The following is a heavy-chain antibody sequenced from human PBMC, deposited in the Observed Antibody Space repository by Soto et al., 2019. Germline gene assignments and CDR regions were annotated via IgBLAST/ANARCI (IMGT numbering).Heavy chain of an antibody. CDR3: VSDRGYGHASVPYS. CDR1: VVTFSSYG. CDR2: ISYDGGLQ. D-gene: IGHD5-18*01. V-gene: IGHV3-30*13. Sequence: QAQLVESEGGVVQPGRSLRLSCAASVVTFSSYGMHWVCQAPGTGLEWVAVISYDGGLQHYADSVKGRFTISRDNSKNMVLLQMNSLRAEDTAVYYCVSDRGYGHASVPYSWGQGTLVSVSS. J-gene: IGHJ4*02.